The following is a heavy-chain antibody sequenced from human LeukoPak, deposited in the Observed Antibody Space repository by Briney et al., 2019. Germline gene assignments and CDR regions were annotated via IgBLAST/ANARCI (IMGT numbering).Heavy chain of an antibody. Sequence: SETLSPTCAVSGTSISSGNWWSWVRQPPERGLEWIGEIHHRGTTHYNPSLKSRVTITVDKSNNQLSLRLTSVTAADTAVYYCARAATYNLDYWGQGTLATVSS. CDR2: IHHRGTT. V-gene: IGHV4-4*02. J-gene: IGHJ4*02. CDR3: ARAATYNLDY. D-gene: IGHD1-1*01. CDR1: GTSISSGNW.